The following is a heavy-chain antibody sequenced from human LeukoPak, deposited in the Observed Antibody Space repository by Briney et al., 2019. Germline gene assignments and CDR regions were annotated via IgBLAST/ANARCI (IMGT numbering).Heavy chain of an antibody. CDR3: ARGIVESIHYGDYSGASDY. CDR2: MNPNSGNT. Sequence: VASVKVSCKASGYTFTSYDINWVRQATGQGLEWMGWMNPNSGNTGYAQKFQGRVTMTRNTSISTAYMELSSLRSEDTAVYYCARGIVESIHYGDYSGASDYWGQGTLVTVSS. D-gene: IGHD4-17*01. CDR1: GYTFTSYD. J-gene: IGHJ4*02. V-gene: IGHV1-8*01.